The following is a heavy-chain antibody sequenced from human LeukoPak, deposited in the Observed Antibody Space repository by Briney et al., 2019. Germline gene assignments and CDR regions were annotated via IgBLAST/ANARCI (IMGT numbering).Heavy chain of an antibody. V-gene: IGHV3-7*05. CDR1: GFSFSSYW. D-gene: IGHD1-26*01. Sequence: GGSLRLSCAASGFSFSSYWMSWVRQAPGKGLEWVAAINQDGSEKYYVDSVKGRFTISRDNAKNSLYLQMNSLRAEDTAVYYCASRGGKSYFHTWGQGTLVTVSS. CDR3: ASRGGKSYFHT. J-gene: IGHJ1*01. CDR2: INQDGSEK.